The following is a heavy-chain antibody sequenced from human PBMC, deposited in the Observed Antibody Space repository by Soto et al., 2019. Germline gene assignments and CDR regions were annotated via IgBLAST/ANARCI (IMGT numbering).Heavy chain of an antibody. Sequence: QLQLQESGPGLVKPSETLSLTCTVSGGSISSSSYYWGWIRQPPGKGLEWIGSIYYSGSTYYNPSLKSRVTISVDTSKNQFSLKLSSVTAADTAVYYCASVYCSGGSCCPFDYWGQGTLVTVSS. CDR3: ASVYCSGGSCCPFDY. D-gene: IGHD2-15*01. V-gene: IGHV4-39*01. CDR1: GGSISSSSYY. J-gene: IGHJ4*02. CDR2: IYYSGST.